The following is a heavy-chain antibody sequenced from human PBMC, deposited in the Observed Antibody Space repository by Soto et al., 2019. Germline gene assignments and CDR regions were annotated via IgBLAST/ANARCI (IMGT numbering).Heavy chain of an antibody. Sequence: SVKVSCKASGFTFTSSAVQWVRHARGQRLEWIGWIVVGSGNTNYAQKFQERVTITRDMSTSTAYMELSSLRSEDTAVYYCAAWGGGYYNHDAFDIWGQGTMVTVSS. CDR2: IVVGSGNT. CDR1: GFTFTSSA. CDR3: AAWGGGYYNHDAFDI. V-gene: IGHV1-58*01. J-gene: IGHJ3*02. D-gene: IGHD3-22*01.